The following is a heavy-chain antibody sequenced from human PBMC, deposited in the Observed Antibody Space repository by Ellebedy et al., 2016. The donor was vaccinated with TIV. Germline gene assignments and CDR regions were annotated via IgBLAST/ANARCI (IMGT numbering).Heavy chain of an antibody. CDR1: GFTFGSFA. J-gene: IGHJ4*02. V-gene: IGHV3-23*01. Sequence: GGSLRLSCAASGFTFGSFAMHWVRQAPGKGLEWLSVMSGDGVNTYSAASVKGRFTITRDNFKNTLFLQVNRLRAEETAVYYFAKGSSSGFNYDRVGFQYWGQGTLVTVSS. D-gene: IGHD3-22*01. CDR2: MSGDGVNT. CDR3: AKGSSSGFNYDRVGFQY.